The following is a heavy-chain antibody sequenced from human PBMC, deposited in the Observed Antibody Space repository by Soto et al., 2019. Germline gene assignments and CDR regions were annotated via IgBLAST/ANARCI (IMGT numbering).Heavy chain of an antibody. CDR2: IYHSGST. J-gene: IGHJ6*02. Sequence: PSETLSLTCTVSGGSISSGSYYWAWIRQHPGKGLEWIGYIYHSGSTYYNPSLKSRVDISVDRSKNQFSLKLSSVSAADTAVYYCAREKCSTSCPMDVWGQGTMVTVSS. D-gene: IGHD2-2*01. CDR1: GGSISSGSYY. CDR3: AREKCSTSCPMDV. V-gene: IGHV4-31*03.